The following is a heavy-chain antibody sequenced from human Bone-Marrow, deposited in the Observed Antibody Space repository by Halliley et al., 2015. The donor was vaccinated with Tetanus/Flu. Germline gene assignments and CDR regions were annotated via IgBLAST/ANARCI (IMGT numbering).Heavy chain of an antibody. D-gene: IGHD5-12*01. V-gene: IGHV3-30*04. Sequence: SLRLSCAASGFTFSAYAMHWVRLAPGKGLEWVALISYDGNVALYADSVKGRFTVSRDNSKNTLYLQMNSLTTDDTSFYYCARTIEGYNFRSPLDYWGQGTLLTVSS. CDR2: ISYDGNVA. CDR3: ARTIEGYNFRSPLDY. J-gene: IGHJ4*02. CDR1: GFTFSAYA.